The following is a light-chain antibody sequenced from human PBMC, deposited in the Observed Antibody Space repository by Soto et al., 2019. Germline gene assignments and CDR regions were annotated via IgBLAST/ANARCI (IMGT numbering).Light chain of an antibody. J-gene: IGKJ4*01. Sequence: DIQMTQSPSALSASVGDRVTITCQASQSITTYLNWYRQKPGKAPKLLIYAASSLQSGVPSRFSGSGSETEFTLSISSLQPEDFATYFCQQIYSAPLTFGGGTKVDIK. V-gene: IGKV1-39*01. CDR2: AAS. CDR3: QQIYSAPLT. CDR1: QSITTY.